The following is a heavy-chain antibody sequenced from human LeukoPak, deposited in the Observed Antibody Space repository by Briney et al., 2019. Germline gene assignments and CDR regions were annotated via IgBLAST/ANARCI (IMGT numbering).Heavy chain of an antibody. CDR1: GFTFSRIA. CDR2: IRSNGDTA. V-gene: IGHV3-23*01. J-gene: IGHJ4*02. Sequence: PGGSLRLSCAASGFTFSRIAMTWVRQAPGKGLEWVSTIRSNGDTAYNADSVRGRFAISRDNSKNALFLQMNSLRVEDTAVYYCAKCTTGNTHYPIDYWGQGTLVTVSS. D-gene: IGHD4-17*01. CDR3: AKCTTGNTHYPIDY.